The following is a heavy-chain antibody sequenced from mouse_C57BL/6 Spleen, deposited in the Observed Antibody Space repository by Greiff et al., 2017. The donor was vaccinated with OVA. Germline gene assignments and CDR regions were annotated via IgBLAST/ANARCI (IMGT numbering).Heavy chain of an antibody. V-gene: IGHV1-66*01. D-gene: IGHD2-4*01. CDR3: ARGRYDYDAWFAY. CDR1: GYSFTSYY. J-gene: IGHJ3*01. Sequence: VQLQQSGPELVKPGASVKISCKASGYSFTSYYIHWVKQRPGQGLEWIGWIYPGSGNTKYNEKVKGKATLTADTSSSTAYMQLSSLTSEDSAVYDCARGRYDYDAWFAYWGQGTLVTVSA. CDR2: IYPGSGNT.